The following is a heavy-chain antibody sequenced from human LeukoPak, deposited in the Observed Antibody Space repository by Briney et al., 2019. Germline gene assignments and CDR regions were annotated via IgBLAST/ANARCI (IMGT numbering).Heavy chain of an antibody. V-gene: IGHV4-39*07. CDR3: ARGIVVVFPDAFDI. J-gene: IGHJ3*02. Sequence: PSETLSLTCTVSGGSISSSSYYWGWIRQPPGKGLEWIGSIYYSGSTYYNPSLKSRVTISVDTSKNQFSLKLSSVTAADTAVYYCARGIVVVFPDAFDIWGQGTMVTVSS. D-gene: IGHD2-2*01. CDR1: GGSISSSSYY. CDR2: IYYSGST.